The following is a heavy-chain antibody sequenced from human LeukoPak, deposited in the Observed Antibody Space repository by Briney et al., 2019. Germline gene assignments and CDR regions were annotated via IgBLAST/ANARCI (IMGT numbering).Heavy chain of an antibody. V-gene: IGHV3-7*01. J-gene: IGHJ3*02. CDR3: ARDRSDILTGYNDAFDI. D-gene: IGHD3-9*01. CDR1: GFTFSSYW. Sequence: GGSLRLSCAASGFTFSSYWMSWVRQAPGKGLEWVSTTKLDGSENYYVDSVKGRFAISRDNAKNSLYLQMNSLRAEDTAVYYCARDRSDILTGYNDAFDIWGQGTMVTVSS. CDR2: TKLDGSEN.